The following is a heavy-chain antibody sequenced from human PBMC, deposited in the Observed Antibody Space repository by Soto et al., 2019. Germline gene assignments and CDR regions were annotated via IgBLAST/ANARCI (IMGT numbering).Heavy chain of an antibody. Sequence: EVQLLESGGGLVQPGGSLRLSCAASGFTFSSYAMSWVRQAPGKGLEWVSAISGSGGSTYYADSVKGRFTISRDNSKNRLYPQMNSLRAVDTAVYYCAKRAWRRVSTCLDYWGQGTLVTVSS. V-gene: IGHV3-23*01. CDR1: GFTFSSYA. CDR3: AKRAWRRVSTCLDY. J-gene: IGHJ4*02. CDR2: ISGSGGST. D-gene: IGHD2-8*01.